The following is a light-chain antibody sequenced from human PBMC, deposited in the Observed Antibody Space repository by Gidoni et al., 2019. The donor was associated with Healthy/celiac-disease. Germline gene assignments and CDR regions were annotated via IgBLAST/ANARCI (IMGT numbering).Light chain of an antibody. V-gene: IGKV3-11*01. CDR1: QSVSSY. Sequence: EIVLTQSPATLSLSPGERATLSCRACQSVSSYFAWYQQKPGQAPRLLIYDASNRATGIPARFSGSGSGTDFTLTVSSLEPEDFAVYYCQQRSNWPLTFGGGTKVEIK. CDR3: QQRSNWPLT. CDR2: DAS. J-gene: IGKJ4*01.